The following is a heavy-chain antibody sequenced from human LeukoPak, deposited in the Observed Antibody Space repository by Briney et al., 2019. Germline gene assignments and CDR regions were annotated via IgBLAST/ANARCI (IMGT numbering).Heavy chain of an antibody. CDR3: ARALDYGPVGWWFDP. Sequence: QAGGSLRLSCAASGFTFSSYWMSWVRQAPGKGLEWVANIKQDGSEKYYVDSVKGRFTISRDNAKNSLYLQMNSLRAEDTAVYYCARALDYGPVGWWFDPWGQGTLVTVSS. V-gene: IGHV3-7*01. CDR2: IKQDGSEK. J-gene: IGHJ5*02. CDR1: GFTFSSYW. D-gene: IGHD4-17*01.